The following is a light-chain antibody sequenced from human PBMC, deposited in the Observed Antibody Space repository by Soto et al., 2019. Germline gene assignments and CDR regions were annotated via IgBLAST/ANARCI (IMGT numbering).Light chain of an antibody. CDR2: GAS. CDR3: QQYGSSPRT. CDR1: QSVRSNC. V-gene: IGKV3-20*01. J-gene: IGKJ1*01. Sequence: EIVLTQSPGTLSLSPGERATLSCRASQSVRSNCLAWYQQKPGQAPRLLIYGASSRATGIPDRFSGSGSGTGFSLTISRLEPEDFAVYYCQQYGSSPRTFGQGTKVEIK.